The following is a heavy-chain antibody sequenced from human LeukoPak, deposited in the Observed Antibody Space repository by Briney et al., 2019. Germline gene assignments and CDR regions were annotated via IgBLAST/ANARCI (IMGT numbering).Heavy chain of an antibody. CDR2: ISSNSKST. J-gene: IGHJ4*02. V-gene: IGHV3-11*05. D-gene: IGHD2-8*01. CDR3: ARDNGNKYYFDY. Sequence: PGGSLRLSCAASGFMFSDYFMSWIREAPGKGLEWISYISSNSKSTKYADSVKGRFTISRDNAKKSLYLQMNSLRAEDTAVYYCARDNGNKYYFDYWGQGTLVTVSS. CDR1: GFMFSDYF.